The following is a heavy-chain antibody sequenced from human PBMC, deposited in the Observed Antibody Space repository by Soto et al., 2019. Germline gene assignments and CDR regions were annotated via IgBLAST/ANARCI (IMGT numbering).Heavy chain of an antibody. Sequence: SETLSLTCTVSGGSINSPTHYWGRVRQPPGKGLEWIGSVFYSGSTYYNPSLNSRVTISVDTSKNQFSLKLSSVTAADTAVYYCARQGDNWFDPWGQGTLVTVSS. CDR2: VFYSGST. V-gene: IGHV4-39*01. J-gene: IGHJ5*02. CDR3: ARQGDNWFDP. CDR1: GGSINSPTHY. D-gene: IGHD3-16*01.